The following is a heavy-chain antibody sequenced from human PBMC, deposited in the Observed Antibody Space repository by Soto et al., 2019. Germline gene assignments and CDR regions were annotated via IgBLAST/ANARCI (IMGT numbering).Heavy chain of an antibody. D-gene: IGHD6-19*01. CDR2: INHSGST. J-gene: IGHJ5*02. CDR3: ARCRAVQRLAVAGTTFYGRYNWFDP. Sequence: SETLSLTCAVYGGSFSGYYWSWIRQPPGKGLEWIGEINHSGSTNYNPSLESRVTISVDTSKNQFSLKLSSVTAADTAVYYCARCRAVQRLAVAGTTFYGRYNWFDPWGQGTLVTVSS. CDR1: GGSFSGYY. V-gene: IGHV4-34*01.